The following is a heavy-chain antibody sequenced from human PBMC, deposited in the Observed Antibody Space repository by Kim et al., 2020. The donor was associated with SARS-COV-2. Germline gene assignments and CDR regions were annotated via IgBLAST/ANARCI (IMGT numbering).Heavy chain of an antibody. CDR1: GFTLSIYS. V-gene: IGHV3-48*04. Sequence: GGARRLSCATSGFTLSIYSRNWVRQSPGKGLEWVSHISGSGTITKHADSVRGRFTIARDNAKNSLFLQRNGLRAEDTAVYYCVRENHWAFDIWGQWT. J-gene: IGHJ3*02. CDR3: VRENHWAFDI. CDR2: ISGSGTIT.